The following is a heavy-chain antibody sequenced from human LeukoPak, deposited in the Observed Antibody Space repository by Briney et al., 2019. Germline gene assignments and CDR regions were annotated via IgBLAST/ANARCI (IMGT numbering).Heavy chain of an antibody. V-gene: IGHV1-69*13. Sequence: SVNVSCKASGGTFSSYAISWVRQAPGQGLEWMGGIIPIFGTANYAQKFQGRVTITADESTSTAYMELSSLRSEDTAVYYCARESYCSSTSCYYYGMDVWGQGTTVTVSS. CDR1: GGTFSSYA. CDR3: ARESYCSSTSCYYYGMDV. CDR2: IIPIFGTA. J-gene: IGHJ6*02. D-gene: IGHD2-2*01.